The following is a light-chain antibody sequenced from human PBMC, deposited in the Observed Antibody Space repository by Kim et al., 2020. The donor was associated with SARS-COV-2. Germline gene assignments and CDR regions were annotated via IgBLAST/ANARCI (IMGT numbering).Light chain of an antibody. CDR2: AAS. CDR3: QQSDTTPPT. Sequence: DIQMTQSPSSLSASVGDRATITCWTGQSISDYLSWYQQKPGKAPKLVIYAASSVQSGVPSRFSGSGFGTDFTLTISSLQPEDSATYYCQQSDTTPPTFGQGTKVDIK. V-gene: IGKV1-39*01. CDR1: QSISDY. J-gene: IGKJ1*01.